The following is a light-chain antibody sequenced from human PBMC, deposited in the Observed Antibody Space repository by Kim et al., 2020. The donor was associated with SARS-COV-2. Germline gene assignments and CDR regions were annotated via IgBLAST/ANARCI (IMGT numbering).Light chain of an antibody. CDR3: QQYGSSWT. J-gene: IGKJ1*01. CDR2: GAS. CDR1: QSVSSTY. V-gene: IGKV3-20*01. Sequence: EIVLTQSPGTLSLSPGERATLSCRASQSVSSTYLGWYQQKPGQAPRLLIYGASSRATGIPDRFSGSGSGTDFTLTISRLEPEDFALYHCQQYGSSWTFGQGTKVDIK.